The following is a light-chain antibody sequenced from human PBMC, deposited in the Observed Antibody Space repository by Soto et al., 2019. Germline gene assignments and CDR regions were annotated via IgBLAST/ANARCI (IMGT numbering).Light chain of an antibody. J-gene: IGKJ4*01. Sequence: DIQMTQSPSSLSASVGDRVTITCQASQDISNYLNWYQQKPGKAPKLLIYDASNLETGVPSRFSGSGSGTDFTFTISSLQPEDIATQYCQQYDNLPLTFGGGTQLEIK. CDR3: QQYDNLPLT. V-gene: IGKV1-33*01. CDR1: QDISNY. CDR2: DAS.